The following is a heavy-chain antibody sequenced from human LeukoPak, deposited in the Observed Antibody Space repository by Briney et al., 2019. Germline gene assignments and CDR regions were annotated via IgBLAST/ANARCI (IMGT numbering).Heavy chain of an antibody. J-gene: IGHJ4*02. V-gene: IGHV1-2*02. CDR1: GYTFTGYY. Sequence: ASVKVSCKASGYTFTGYYMHWVRQAPGQGLEWMGWINPNSGGTNYAQKFQGRVTMTRDTSISTAYMELSRLRSDDTAVDYCARVNSLYDSSGFLNYWGQGTLVTVSS. CDR3: ARVNSLYDSSGFLNY. CDR2: INPNSGGT. D-gene: IGHD3-22*01.